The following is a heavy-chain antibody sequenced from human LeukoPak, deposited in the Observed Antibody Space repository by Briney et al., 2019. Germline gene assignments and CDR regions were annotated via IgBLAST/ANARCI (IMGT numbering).Heavy chain of an antibody. J-gene: IGHJ4*02. D-gene: IGHD3-22*01. V-gene: IGHV4-39*01. CDR2: IYYSGST. CDR1: GGSISSSSYY. Sequence: SETLSLTCTVSGGSISSSSYYWGWIRQPPGKGLEWIGSIYYSGSTYHNPSLKSRVIISVDTSKNQFSLKVSSVTAADTAVYYCARHNYYDSSVDYWGQGTLVTVSS. CDR3: ARHNYYDSSVDY.